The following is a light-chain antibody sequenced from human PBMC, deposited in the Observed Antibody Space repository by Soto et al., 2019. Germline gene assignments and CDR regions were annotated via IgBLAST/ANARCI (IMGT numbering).Light chain of an antibody. J-gene: IGLJ1*01. CDR1: SGDIGSYNR. CDR2: EVT. V-gene: IGLV2-14*01. CDR3: SSYTNINTRACV. Sequence: QSALTQPASVSGSPGQSITISCTGTSGDIGSYNRVSWYQQHPGKAPKLMIYEVTDRPSGVSNRFFGSKSGNTASLTISRLQAEDEAEYYCSSYTNINTRACVFGTGTKVTVL.